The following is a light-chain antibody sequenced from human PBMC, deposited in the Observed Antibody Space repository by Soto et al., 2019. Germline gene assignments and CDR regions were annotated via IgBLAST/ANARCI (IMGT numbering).Light chain of an antibody. CDR3: QQSYSAPVT. V-gene: IGKV1-39*01. J-gene: IGKJ2*01. CDR1: QSISSY. CDR2: AAS. Sequence: DIQMTQSPSSLSASIGDRVTITCRASQSISSYLNWFQQKPGEAPKLLIQAASSLQSGVPSRFSGSGSGTDFTLTINSLQPEAFAVYYCQQSYSAPVTFGQGPKL.